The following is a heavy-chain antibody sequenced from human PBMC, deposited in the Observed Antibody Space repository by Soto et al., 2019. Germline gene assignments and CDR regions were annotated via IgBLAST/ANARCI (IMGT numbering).Heavy chain of an antibody. D-gene: IGHD3-16*01. Sequence: QVQLVQSGAEVKKPGSSVKVSCKASGGTFSSYAISWVRQAPGQGLEWMGGIIPIFGTANYAQKFQGRVTIPAEESTSTAYMELSSLRSEDTAVYYCAREGKGPRGGGWFDPWGQGTLVTVSS. CDR1: GGTFSSYA. J-gene: IGHJ5*02. CDR3: AREGKGPRGGGWFDP. CDR2: IIPIFGTA. V-gene: IGHV1-69*01.